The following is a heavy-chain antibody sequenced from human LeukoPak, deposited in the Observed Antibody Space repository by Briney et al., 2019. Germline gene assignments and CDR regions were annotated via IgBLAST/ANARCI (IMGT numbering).Heavy chain of an antibody. V-gene: IGHV3-74*01. CDR1: GFTFSSYW. D-gene: IGHD5-18*01. Sequence: GGSLRLSCAASGFTFSSYWMHWVRQAPGEGLVWVSRINSDGSSTSYADSVKGRFTISRDNAKNTLYLQMNSLRAEDTAVYYCARGGYSSMRNPRYFDYWGQGTLVTVSS. CDR3: ARGGYSSMRNPRYFDY. CDR2: INSDGSST. J-gene: IGHJ4*02.